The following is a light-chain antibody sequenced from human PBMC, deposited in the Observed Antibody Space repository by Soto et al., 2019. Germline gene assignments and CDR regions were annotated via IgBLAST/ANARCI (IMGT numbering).Light chain of an antibody. CDR1: QSVTSDY. CDR2: AAS. CDR3: QQYGISRT. J-gene: IGKJ1*01. Sequence: IVLTQSPGTLSLSPGERATLSCRASQSVTSDYLAWYQQRPGQAPRLLIFAASTRATGIPDRFSGGGSETEFTLTISRLEHEDSAVYYCQQYGISRTFGQGTKVEIK. V-gene: IGKV3-20*01.